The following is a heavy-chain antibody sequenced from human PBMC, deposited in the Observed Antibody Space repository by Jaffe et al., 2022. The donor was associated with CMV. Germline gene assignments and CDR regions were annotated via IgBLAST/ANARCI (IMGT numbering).Heavy chain of an antibody. V-gene: IGHV1-3*01. J-gene: IGHJ4*02. CDR3: ARVVVVVAATTAEIFDY. Sequence: QVQLVQSGAEVKKPGASVKVSCKASGYTFTSYAMHWVRQAPGQRLEWMGWINAGNGNTKYSQKFQGRVTITRDTSASTAYMELSSLRSEDTAVYYCARVVVVVAATTAEIFDYWGQGTLVTVSS. D-gene: IGHD2-15*01. CDR1: GYTFTSYA. CDR2: INAGNGNT.